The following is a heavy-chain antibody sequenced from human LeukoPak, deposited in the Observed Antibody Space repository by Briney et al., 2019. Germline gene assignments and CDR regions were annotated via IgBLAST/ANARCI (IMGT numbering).Heavy chain of an antibody. CDR1: GFTLRNYA. CDR2: GNSGST. CDR3: AKDLGDYGMDV. D-gene: IGHD3-16*01. J-gene: IGHJ6*02. V-gene: IGHV3-23*01. Sequence: GGSLRLSCAVSGFTLRNYAMSWVRQAPGKGLEWVSGGNSGSTHYADSVKGRFTISRDNSKNTLYLQMNSLRAEDTAVYYCAKDLGDYGMDVWGQGTTVTVSS.